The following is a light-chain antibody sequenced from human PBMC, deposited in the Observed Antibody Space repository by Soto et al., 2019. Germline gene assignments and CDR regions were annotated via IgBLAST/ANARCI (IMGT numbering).Light chain of an antibody. V-gene: IGLV2-8*01. CDR2: EVS. CDR3: RSYAGSNRI. Sequence: QSVLTQPPSASGSPGQSVTISCTGTSSDVGGYNYVSWYQQHPGKAPKLMIYEVSKRPSGVPDRFSGSKSGNTASLTVSGLQAEDEADYYCRSYAGSNRIFGTGTKLTVL. CDR1: SSDVGGYNY. J-gene: IGLJ1*01.